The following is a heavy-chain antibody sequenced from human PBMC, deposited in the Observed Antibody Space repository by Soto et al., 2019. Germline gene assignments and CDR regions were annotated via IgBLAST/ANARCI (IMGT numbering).Heavy chain of an antibody. V-gene: IGHV4-4*02. Sequence: QVHLHESGPGLVEPSGTLSLTCAVSGASISSNYWWTWVRQSPTKGLEWIGEVFHSGTTNYNPSLKNRVTISGDKSNNQFSLKLTSVTAADTAVYYCAAVTAGCSGTTCQIDPWSQGTLVTVCS. CDR3: AAVTAGCSGTTCQIDP. D-gene: IGHD2-2*01. CDR1: GASISSNYW. CDR2: VFHSGTT. J-gene: IGHJ5*02.